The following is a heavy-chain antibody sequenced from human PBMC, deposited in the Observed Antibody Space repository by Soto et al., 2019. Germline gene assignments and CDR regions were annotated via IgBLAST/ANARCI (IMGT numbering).Heavy chain of an antibody. CDR3: ARTNGAYSNYFDY. Sequence: GGSLRLSCASSGFTFSSYSMVWVRQAPEKGLEWVSSIGGSSGHIYYADSLKGRFTISRDNAKNSLYLQMNSLRVDDTAVYYCARTNGAYSNYFDYWGQGTLVTVSS. J-gene: IGHJ4*02. CDR2: IGGSSGHI. CDR1: GFTFSSYS. D-gene: IGHD2-8*01. V-gene: IGHV3-21*01.